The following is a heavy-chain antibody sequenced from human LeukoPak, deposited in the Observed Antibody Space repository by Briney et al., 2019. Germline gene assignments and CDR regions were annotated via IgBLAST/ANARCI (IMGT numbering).Heavy chain of an antibody. J-gene: IGHJ5*02. D-gene: IGHD5-12*01. Sequence: GGSLRLSCAASGFPFSDHEMNWVRQAPGEGLEWVSYISSSGSDKYYPDSVKGRFTISRDNAKNSLYLQMSSLRAEDTALYYCARGLGYITSWRFDPWGQGTLATVSS. CDR1: GFPFSDHE. CDR2: ISSSGSDK. CDR3: ARGLGYITSWRFDP. V-gene: IGHV3-48*03.